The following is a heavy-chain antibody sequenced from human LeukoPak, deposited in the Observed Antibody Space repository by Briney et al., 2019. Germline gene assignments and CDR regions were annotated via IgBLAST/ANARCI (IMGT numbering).Heavy chain of an antibody. Sequence: GGSLRLSCAASGFTFISYSMNWVRQAPGKGLEWVSYISSSSSTIYYADSVKGRFTISRDNAKNSLYLQMNSLRAEDTAVYYCARDADPQSDAFDIWGQGTMVTVSS. V-gene: IGHV3-48*01. J-gene: IGHJ3*02. CDR2: ISSSSSTI. CDR1: GFTFISYS. CDR3: ARDADPQSDAFDI.